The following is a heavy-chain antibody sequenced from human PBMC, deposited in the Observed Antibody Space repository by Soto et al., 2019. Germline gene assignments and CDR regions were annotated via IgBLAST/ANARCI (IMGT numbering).Heavy chain of an antibody. CDR2: INHRGRP. D-gene: IGHD5-12*01. V-gene: IGHV4-34*02. Sequence: QVHLQQWGAGLLKPSETLSLTCAVYGESFIGYYWTWIRQPPGKGMEWIGEINHRGRPNYNPSLKSRVNISIDTCKNQFALKLTSVTAAYTSVDYCARTDIVTTNGFDPWGQGTLVTVSS. J-gene: IGHJ5*02. CDR1: GESFIGYY. CDR3: ARTDIVTTNGFDP.